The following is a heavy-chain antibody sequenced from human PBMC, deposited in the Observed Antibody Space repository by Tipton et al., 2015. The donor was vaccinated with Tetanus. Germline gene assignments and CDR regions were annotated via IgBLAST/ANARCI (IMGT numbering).Heavy chain of an antibody. CDR1: GYIFNNYW. V-gene: IGHV5-51*01. J-gene: IGHJ4*02. Sequence: QLVQSGGEVKKPGESLKISCKGSGYIFNNYWNGWVRQKPGKGLEWMGIIYPGDSDTRYSPSFQGQVTISVDKSINTAYLQWSSLKAADTSMFYCARAHCSDGVCHFDFWGQGALVTVAS. D-gene: IGHD2-8*01. CDR2: IYPGDSDT. CDR3: ARAHCSDGVCHFDF.